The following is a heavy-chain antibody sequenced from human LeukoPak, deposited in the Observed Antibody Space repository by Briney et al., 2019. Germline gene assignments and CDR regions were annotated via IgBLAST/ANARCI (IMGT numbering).Heavy chain of an antibody. CDR2: INHSGST. J-gene: IGHJ6*03. V-gene: IGHV4-34*01. D-gene: IGHD2-21*01. CDR3: ARQHPYYYYYYMDV. Sequence: SETLSLTCAVYGGSFSGYYWSWIRQPPGKGLEWIGEINHSGSTNYNPSLKSRVTISVDTSKNQFSLKLSSVTAADTAVYYCARQHPYYYYYYMDVWGKGTPVTVSS. CDR1: GGSFSGYY.